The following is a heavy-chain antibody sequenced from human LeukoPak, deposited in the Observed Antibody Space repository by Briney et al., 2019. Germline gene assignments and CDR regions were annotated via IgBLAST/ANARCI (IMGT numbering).Heavy chain of an antibody. J-gene: IGHJ6*02. V-gene: IGHV3-48*02. CDR2: ISSGRSTL. Sequence: TGGSLRLSCAASGFTFSIYNVNWVRQAPGKGLEWVSYISSGRSTLYYADSVKGRFTISRDNAKNSVYLQMNSLRDEDTAVYYCARDLSYCTITSCSYYYYGMDVWGQGTTVTVSS. CDR3: ARDLSYCTITSCSYYYYGMDV. CDR1: GFTFSIYN. D-gene: IGHD2-2*01.